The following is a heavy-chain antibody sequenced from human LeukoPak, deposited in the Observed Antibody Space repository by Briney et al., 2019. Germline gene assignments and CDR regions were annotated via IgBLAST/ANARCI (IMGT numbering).Heavy chain of an antibody. CDR3: ARVAMLYDSSGPVGNWFDP. V-gene: IGHV1-2*02. CDR2: INPNSGGT. J-gene: IGHJ5*02. D-gene: IGHD3-22*01. Sequence: GASVKVSCKASGYTFTSYAMHWVRQAPGQGLEWMGWINPNSGGTNYAQKFQGRVTMTRDTSISTAYMELSRLRSDDTAVYYCARVAMLYDSSGPVGNWFDPWGQGTLVTVSS. CDR1: GYTFTSYA.